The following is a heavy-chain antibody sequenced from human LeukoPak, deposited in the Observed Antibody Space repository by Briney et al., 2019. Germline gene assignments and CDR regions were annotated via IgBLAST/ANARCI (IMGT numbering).Heavy chain of an antibody. J-gene: IGHJ5*02. CDR1: RFIPRTLD. CDR2: ISTSSRYI. D-gene: IGHD2-15*01. CDR3: VRADFSFATCYLRHCWFDP. V-gene: IGHV3-21*01. Sequence: PGGSLSLSCAASRFIPRTLDMNWVRQAPGKGLEWVSSISTSSRYIYYRDSVKGRFTISRDDAKKSLCMQMNSLTVENTPVYIFVRADFSFATCYLRHCWFDPWGQGTLVTVSS.